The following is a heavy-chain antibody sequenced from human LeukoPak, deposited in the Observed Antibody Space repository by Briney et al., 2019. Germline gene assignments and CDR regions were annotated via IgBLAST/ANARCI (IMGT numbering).Heavy chain of an antibody. CDR1: GFTFSSYS. CDR3: ARAGGSGSYWN. V-gene: IGHV3-21*01. D-gene: IGHD3-10*01. Sequence: GSLRLSCAASGFTFSSYSMNWVRQAPGKGLEWVSSTSSSSSYIYYADSVKGRFTISRDNAKNSLYLQMNSLRAEDTAVYYCARAGGSGSYWNWGQGTLVTVSS. J-gene: IGHJ4*02. CDR2: TSSSSSYI.